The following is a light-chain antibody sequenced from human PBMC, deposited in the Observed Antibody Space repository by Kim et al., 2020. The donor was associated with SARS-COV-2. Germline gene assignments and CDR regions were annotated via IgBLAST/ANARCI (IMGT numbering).Light chain of an antibody. CDR1: KLGDTY. V-gene: IGLV3-1*01. CDR2: QDT. Sequence: SYELTQPPSVSVSPGQTANITCSGDKLGDTYASWYQQKPGQSPVLVIYQDTKRPSGIPERFSGSNSGTTATLTISGTQAMDGADYYCQAWDSSTVVFGGG. CDR3: QAWDSSTVV. J-gene: IGLJ2*01.